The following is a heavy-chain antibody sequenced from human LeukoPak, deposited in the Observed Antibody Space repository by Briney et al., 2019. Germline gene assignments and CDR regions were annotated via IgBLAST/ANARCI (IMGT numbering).Heavy chain of an antibody. Sequence: GGSLRLSCAASGFTFGVSWMSWVRQAPGKGLEWVGNIKEDGGVKNYVDSVKGRLTISRDNAKSSLFLQMNNLRVEDTAVYYCVKDRGWNTFDYWGHGTLVTVSS. J-gene: IGHJ4*01. CDR1: GFTFGVSW. D-gene: IGHD1/OR15-1a*01. CDR2: IKEDGGVK. CDR3: VKDRGWNTFDY. V-gene: IGHV3-7*01.